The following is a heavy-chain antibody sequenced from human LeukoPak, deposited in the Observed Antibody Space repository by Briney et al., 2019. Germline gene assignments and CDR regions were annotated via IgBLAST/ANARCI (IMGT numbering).Heavy chain of an antibody. CDR3: ARVRGGARSLVAAFHI. V-gene: IGHV1-8*01. J-gene: IGHJ3*02. D-gene: IGHD4-23*01. Sequence: ASVKLSCNASGYTFTNYGNNWLRHANGPGLERMGVMNTNSSNTGNAHKFHGRVTMTRNTSISTDYMELSSLRSDDTAVYYCARVRGGARSLVAAFHIWGQGTMVTVSS. CDR1: GYTFTNYG. CDR2: MNTNSSNT.